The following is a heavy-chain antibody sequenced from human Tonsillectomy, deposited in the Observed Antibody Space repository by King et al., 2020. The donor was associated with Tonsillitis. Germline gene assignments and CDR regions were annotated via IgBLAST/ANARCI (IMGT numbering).Heavy chain of an antibody. CDR2: IIPILGIA. J-gene: IGHJ6*02. CDR3: ARDRREAVAGMSYYYYDGMDV. V-gene: IGHV1-69*09. D-gene: IGHD6-19*01. Sequence: QLVQSGAEVKKPGSSVKVSCKASGGTFSRYAISWVRQAPGQGLEWMGRIIPILGIANYAQKFQGRVTITADESTSTAYMDLSSLRSKDTAVYYCARDRREAVAGMSYYYYDGMDVWGQGTTVTVSS. CDR1: GGTFSRYA.